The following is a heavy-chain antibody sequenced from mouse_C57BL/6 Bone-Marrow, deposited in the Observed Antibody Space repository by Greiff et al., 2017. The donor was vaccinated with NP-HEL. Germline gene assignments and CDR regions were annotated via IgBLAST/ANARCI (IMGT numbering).Heavy chain of an antibody. CDR1: GFTFSSYA. J-gene: IGHJ4*01. CDR3: ARGLGDYGSSYYAMDY. CDR2: ISDGGSYT. V-gene: IGHV5-4*03. Sequence: EVKLMESGGGLVKPGGSLKLSCAASGFTFSSYAMSWVRQTPEKRLEWVATISDGGSYTYYPDNVKGRFTISRDNAKNNLYLQMSHLKSEDTAMYYCARGLGDYGSSYYAMDYWGQGTSVTVSS. D-gene: IGHD1-1*01.